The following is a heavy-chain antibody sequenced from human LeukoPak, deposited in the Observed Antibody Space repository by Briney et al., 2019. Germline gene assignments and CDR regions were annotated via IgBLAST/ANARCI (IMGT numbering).Heavy chain of an antibody. CDR2: IYHSGST. V-gene: IGHV4-30-2*01. CDR1: GGSISSGGYY. J-gene: IGHJ4*02. CDR3: ARDIVGATTEGY. Sequence: SETLSLTCTVSGGSISSGGYYWSWIRQPPGKGLEWIGYIYHSGSTYYNPSLKSRVTISVDRSKNQFSLKLSSVTAADTAVYYCARDIVGATTEGYWGQGTLVTVSS. D-gene: IGHD1-26*01.